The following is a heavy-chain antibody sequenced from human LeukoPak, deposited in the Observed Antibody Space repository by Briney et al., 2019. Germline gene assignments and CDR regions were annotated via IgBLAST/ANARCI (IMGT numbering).Heavy chain of an antibody. CDR3: ARDGWFGDYNWFDP. J-gene: IGHJ5*02. D-gene: IGHD3-10*01. V-gene: IGHV3-48*01. CDR1: GFTFSSYS. CDR2: ISSASNTI. Sequence: GESLRLSCAASGFTFSSYSMNWVRQAPGKGLEWVSYISSASNTIYYADSVKGRFTISRGNAKNSLYLQMNSLRAEDTAMYYCARDGWFGDYNWFDPWGQGTLVTVSS.